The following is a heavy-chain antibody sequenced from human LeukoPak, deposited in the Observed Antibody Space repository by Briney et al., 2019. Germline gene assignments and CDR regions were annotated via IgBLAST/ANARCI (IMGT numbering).Heavy chain of an antibody. V-gene: IGHV1-18*01. Sequence: ASAKVSCKASGYTFTSNGISWVRQAPGQGLEWMGWISAYNGNTNYAQKLQGRVTMTTDTSTSTAYMELRSLRSDDTAVYYCARDRALRGGSYLLPDYWGQGTLVTVSS. J-gene: IGHJ4*02. CDR3: ARDRALRGGSYLLPDY. CDR1: GYTFTSNG. D-gene: IGHD1-26*01. CDR2: ISAYNGNT.